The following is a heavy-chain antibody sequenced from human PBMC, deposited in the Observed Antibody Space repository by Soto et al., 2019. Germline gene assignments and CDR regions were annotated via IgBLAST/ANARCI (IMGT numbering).Heavy chain of an antibody. CDR2: ISYDGSNK. D-gene: IGHD3-9*01. V-gene: IGHV3-30*04. CDR3: ARDPPAHYDILTGYFDY. Sequence: GGSLRLSCAASGFTFSSYAMHWVRQAPGKGLEWVAVISYDGSNKYYADSVKGRFTISRDNSKNTLYLQMNSLRAEDMAVYYCARDPPAHYDILTGYFDYWGQGTLVTVSS. CDR1: GFTFSSYA. J-gene: IGHJ4*02.